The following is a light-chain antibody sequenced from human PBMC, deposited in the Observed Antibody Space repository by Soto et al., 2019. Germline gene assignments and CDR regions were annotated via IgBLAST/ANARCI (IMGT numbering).Light chain of an antibody. Sequence: QSVLTQPPSASGSPGQSVTIPCTGTSSDVGGYDHVSWYQQHPGKAPKLMIYEVTKRPAGVPDRFSGSKSGNTASLTVSGLQAEDEADYFCSSAAGHYNYVFGTGTKVTVL. V-gene: IGLV2-8*01. J-gene: IGLJ1*01. CDR3: SSAAGHYNYV. CDR1: SSDVGGYDH. CDR2: EVT.